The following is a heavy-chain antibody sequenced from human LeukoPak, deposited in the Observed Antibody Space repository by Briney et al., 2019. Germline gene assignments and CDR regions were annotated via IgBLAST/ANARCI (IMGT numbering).Heavy chain of an antibody. CDR2: ISWNSGSI. CDR3: VKGAGRFLEWLLSD. V-gene: IGHV3-9*01. J-gene: IGHJ4*02. Sequence: GGSLRLSCAVSGFTFDSYAMHWVRQDPGKGLEWVSGISWNSGSISYADSVKGRFTISRDNAKNSLYLQMNSLRVEDTALYYCVKGAGRFLEWLLSDWGQGTLVTVSS. D-gene: IGHD3-3*01. CDR1: GFTFDSYA.